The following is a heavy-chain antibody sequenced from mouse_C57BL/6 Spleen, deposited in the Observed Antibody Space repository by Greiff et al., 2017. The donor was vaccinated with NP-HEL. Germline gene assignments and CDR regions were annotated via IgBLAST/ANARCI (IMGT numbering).Heavy chain of an antibody. J-gene: IGHJ3*01. CDR3: ARGDGNYWFAY. CDR2: IDPSDSET. D-gene: IGHD2-1*01. Sequence: QVQLQQPGAELVRPGSSVKLSCKASGYTFTSYWMHWVKQRPIQGLEWIGNIDPSDSETHCNQKFKDKATLTVDKSSSTAYMQLSSLTSEDSAVYYCARGDGNYWFAYWGQGTLVTVSA. CDR1: GYTFTSYW. V-gene: IGHV1-52*01.